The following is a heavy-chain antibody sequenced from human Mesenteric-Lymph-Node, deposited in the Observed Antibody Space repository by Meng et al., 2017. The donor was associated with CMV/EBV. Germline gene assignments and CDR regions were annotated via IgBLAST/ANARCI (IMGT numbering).Heavy chain of an antibody. CDR2: ISSSGSTI. CDR1: GFTFSSYE. Sequence: GESLKISCAASGFTFSSYEMNWVRQAPGKGLEWVSYISSSGSTIYYADSVKGRFTISRDNAKNSLYLQMNSLRAEDTAVYYCARDGSPIYRDSSGYLPSIDAFDIWGQGTVVTVSS. V-gene: IGHV3-48*03. CDR3: ARDGSPIYRDSSGYLPSIDAFDI. J-gene: IGHJ3*02. D-gene: IGHD3-22*01.